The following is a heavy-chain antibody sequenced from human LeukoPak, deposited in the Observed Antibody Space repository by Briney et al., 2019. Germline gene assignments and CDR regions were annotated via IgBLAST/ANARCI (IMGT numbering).Heavy chain of an antibody. CDR3: ARALYYYETSGYTFDS. CDR1: NSSISSDYY. Sequence: SETLSLTCSVSNSSISSDYYWGWIRQSPGKGLEWIGSIYHSGTTHYYPPLKNRVSMSIDTSRNQFSLQLNSVTAADTAVYYCARALYYYETSGYTFDSWGQGTLVTVSS. V-gene: IGHV4-38-2*02. CDR2: IYHSGTT. D-gene: IGHD3-22*01. J-gene: IGHJ4*02.